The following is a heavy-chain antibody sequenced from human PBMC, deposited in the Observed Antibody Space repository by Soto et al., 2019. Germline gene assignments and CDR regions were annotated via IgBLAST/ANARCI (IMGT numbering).Heavy chain of an antibody. CDR2: ISGSGGST. CDR1: GFTFTSYA. J-gene: IGHJ4*02. Sequence: EVQLLESGGGLVQPGGSLRLSCAASGFTFTSYAMSWVRQAPGKGLEWVSAISGSGGSTYYADSVKGRFTISRDNSKETLYLQMNSLRAEDMAVYYCANSPPGYCSGGSYYPRFDYWGQGTLVTLCS. D-gene: IGHD2-15*01. V-gene: IGHV3-23*01. CDR3: ANSPPGYCSGGSYYPRFDY.